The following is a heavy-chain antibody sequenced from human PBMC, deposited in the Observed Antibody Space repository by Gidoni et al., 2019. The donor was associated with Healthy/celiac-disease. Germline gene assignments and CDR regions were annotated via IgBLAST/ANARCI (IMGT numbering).Heavy chain of an antibody. D-gene: IGHD6-19*01. Sequence: QVQLVESGGGVVQPGRSLRLSCAASGLTFSSYGMHWVRQAPGQGLEWVAVIWYDGSNKYYADSVKGRFTISRDNSKNTLYLQMNSLRAEDTAVYYCAVPDSSGSVDYWGQGTLVTVSS. V-gene: IGHV3-33*01. CDR3: AVPDSSGSVDY. CDR1: GLTFSSYG. CDR2: IWYDGSNK. J-gene: IGHJ4*02.